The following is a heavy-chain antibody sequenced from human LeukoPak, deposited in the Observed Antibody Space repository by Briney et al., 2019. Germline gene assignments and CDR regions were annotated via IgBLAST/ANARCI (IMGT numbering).Heavy chain of an antibody. J-gene: IGHJ1*01. Sequence: ASVKVSCKASGYTFTGDYMHWVRQAPGQGLEWMGWINPNSGGTNYAQKFQGRVTMTRDTSISTAYMELSRLRSDDTAVYYCARGQQWLAYFQHWGQGTLVTVSS. V-gene: IGHV1-2*02. CDR2: INPNSGGT. D-gene: IGHD6-19*01. CDR1: GYTFTGDY. CDR3: ARGQQWLAYFQH.